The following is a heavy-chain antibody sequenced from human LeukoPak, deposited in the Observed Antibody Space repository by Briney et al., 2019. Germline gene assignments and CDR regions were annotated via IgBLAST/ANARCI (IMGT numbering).Heavy chain of an antibody. V-gene: IGHV4-59*01. J-gene: IGHJ6*03. D-gene: IGHD5-18*01. CDR1: GGSISSYY. CDR2: IYYSGST. CDR3: ARTTEGGYTYDYFYYYYMDV. Sequence: SETLSLTCTVSGGSISSYYWSWIRQPPGKGLEWIGYIYYSGSTNYNPSLKSRVTISVDTSKNQLSLKLSSVTAADTAVYYCARTTEGGYTYDYFYYYYMDVWGKGATVTISS.